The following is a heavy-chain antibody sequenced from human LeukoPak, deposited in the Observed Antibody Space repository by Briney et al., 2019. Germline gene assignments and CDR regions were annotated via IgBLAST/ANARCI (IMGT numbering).Heavy chain of an antibody. CDR1: GFTFSSYD. Sequence: GGSLRLSCAASGFTFSSYDMHWVRQATGKGLEWVSAIGTAGDTHYPGSVKGRFTISRENAKNSLYLQMNSLRAGDTAVYYCARGGRGSSPPFFDYWGQGTLVTVSS. D-gene: IGHD6-6*01. V-gene: IGHV3-13*01. CDR2: IGTAGDT. J-gene: IGHJ4*02. CDR3: ARGGRGSSPPFFDY.